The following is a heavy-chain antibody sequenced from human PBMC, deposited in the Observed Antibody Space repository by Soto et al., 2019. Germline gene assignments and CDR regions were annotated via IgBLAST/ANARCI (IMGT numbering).Heavy chain of an antibody. CDR2: IFNRGST. V-gene: IGHV4-4*07. J-gene: IGHJ4*02. CDR1: GVSVTSYY. D-gene: IGHD5-18*01. Sequence: SESLSLTCSVSGVSVTSYYWNWIRQPAGKGLEWIGRIFNRGSTSYNPSLKSRVTVSLDTSKNQISLRLNSVAAADTAVYYCARDTGYSYGAYYDYWGQGTLVTVSS. CDR3: ARDTGYSYGAYYDY.